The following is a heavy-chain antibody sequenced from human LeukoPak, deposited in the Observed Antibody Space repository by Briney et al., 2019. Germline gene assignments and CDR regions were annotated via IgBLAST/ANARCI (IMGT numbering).Heavy chain of an antibody. CDR1: GFSFSRYW. Sequence: GGSLRLPCAGSGFSFSRYWMSWVRQAPGKGPEYIANIKEDGSEKYYVDSVKGRFIISRDNARNSLFLQMNSLRVEDTAVYYCARDSGAERRQQLANWGQGSLVIVSS. J-gene: IGHJ4*02. V-gene: IGHV3-7*01. CDR3: ARDSGAERRQQLAN. D-gene: IGHD6-13*01. CDR2: IKEDGSEK.